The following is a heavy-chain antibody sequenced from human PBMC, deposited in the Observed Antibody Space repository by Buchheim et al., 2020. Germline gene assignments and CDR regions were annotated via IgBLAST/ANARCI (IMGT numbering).Heavy chain of an antibody. CDR2: VKGNTGNT. Sequence: QVRLVQSGAEVKTPGASLNISCQTSGYTFNTHALHWLRQAPGQRPEWIGWVKGNTGNTESSPKFQARVTLSRDPSAKIAYMELRNLRSEDTAVYYCAKGGRPLWTHWGQGT. CDR3: AKGGRPLWTH. J-gene: IGHJ1*01. D-gene: IGHD3/OR15-3a*01. CDR1: GYTFNTHA. V-gene: IGHV1-3*01.